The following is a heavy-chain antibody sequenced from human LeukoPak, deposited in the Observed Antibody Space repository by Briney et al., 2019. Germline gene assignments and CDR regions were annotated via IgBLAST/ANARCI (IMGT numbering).Heavy chain of an antibody. Sequence: GGSLRLSCAASGFVFSNYAMSWVRQAPGKGLEWVSAISGSGGSTYYADPVKGRFTISRDNSKNTLYLQMNSLRAEDTAVYYCAKDIVATIPFYYYYGMDVWGQGTTVTVSS. CDR1: GFVFSNYA. CDR3: AKDIVATIPFYYYYGMDV. V-gene: IGHV3-23*01. J-gene: IGHJ6*02. D-gene: IGHD5-12*01. CDR2: ISGSGGST.